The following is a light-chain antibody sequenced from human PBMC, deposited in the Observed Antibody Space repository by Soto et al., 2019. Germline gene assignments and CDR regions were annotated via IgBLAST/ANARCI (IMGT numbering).Light chain of an antibody. V-gene: IGLV2-14*01. CDR2: DVT. J-gene: IGLJ1*01. CDR1: SSDVGGFEY. CDR3: FSFTTTSTHV. Sequence: QSALSQPASVSGSPGQSITISCTGTSSDVGGFEYVSWYQHQPGKAPKLIIYDVTKRPSGVSNRFSGSKSGNTAYLTISGLQVEDEAEYFSFSFTTTSTHVFGTGTKVTVL.